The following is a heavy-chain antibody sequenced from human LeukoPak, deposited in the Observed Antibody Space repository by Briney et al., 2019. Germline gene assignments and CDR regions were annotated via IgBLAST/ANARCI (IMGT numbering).Heavy chain of an antibody. D-gene: IGHD1-1*01. J-gene: IGHJ4*02. CDR2: INPSGGST. CDR3: ARSLMPPGTCH. CDR1: GYTFTSYY. Sequence: ASVKVSCKASGYTFTSYYMHWVRQAPGQGLEWMGLINPSGGSTSYAQKFQGRVTMTRDTSTSTVYVELSSLRSEDTAVYYCARSLMPPGTCHWGQGTLVTVSS. V-gene: IGHV1-46*01.